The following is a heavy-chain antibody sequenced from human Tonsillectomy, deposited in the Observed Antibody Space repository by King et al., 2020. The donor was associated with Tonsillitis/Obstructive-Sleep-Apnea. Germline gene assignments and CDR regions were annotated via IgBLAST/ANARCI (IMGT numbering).Heavy chain of an antibody. CDR3: AGVYLGGLVYVFWSGYSRHYFDY. CDR2: ISAYNGNT. V-gene: IGHV1-18*01. J-gene: IGHJ4*02. D-gene: IGHD3-3*01. Sequence: QVQLVESGAEVKKPGASVKVSCKASGYTFTSYGISWVRQAPGQGLEWMGWISAYNGNTNYAQKLQGRVTMTTDTSTSTAYMGLRSLRSDDTAVYYCAGVYLGGLVYVFWSGYSRHYFDYWGQGTLVTVSS. CDR1: GYTFTSYG.